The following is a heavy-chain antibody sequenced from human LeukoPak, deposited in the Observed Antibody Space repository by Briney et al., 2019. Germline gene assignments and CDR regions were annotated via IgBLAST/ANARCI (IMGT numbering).Heavy chain of an antibody. Sequence: GGSLRLSCAASGFTFSIYAMSWVRQAPGKGLEWVSTISSSGGSTYYADSVKGRFTISRDNSKNTLYVQMNSLRAEDTAIYYCAKDQAASARLYSWGQGTLVTVSS. CDR2: ISSSGGST. V-gene: IGHV3-23*01. J-gene: IGHJ4*02. CDR3: AKDQAASARLYS. D-gene: IGHD6-13*01. CDR1: GFTFSIYA.